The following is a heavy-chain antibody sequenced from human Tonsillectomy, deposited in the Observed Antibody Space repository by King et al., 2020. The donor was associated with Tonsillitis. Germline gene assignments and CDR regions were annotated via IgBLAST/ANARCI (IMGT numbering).Heavy chain of an antibody. CDR2: IYYSGST. D-gene: IGHD3-10*01. CDR1: GGSISSGGYS. CDR3: ARGGYYYGWGSAY. J-gene: IGHJ4*02. Sequence: VQLQESGPGLVKPSQTLSLTCAVSGGSISSGGYSWSWIRQPPGKGLEWIGYIYYSGSTYYNPSFKSRVTISVDTSKNQFSLKLSSVTAADTAVYYCARGGYYYGWGSAYWGQGTLVTVSS. V-gene: IGHV4-30-4*07.